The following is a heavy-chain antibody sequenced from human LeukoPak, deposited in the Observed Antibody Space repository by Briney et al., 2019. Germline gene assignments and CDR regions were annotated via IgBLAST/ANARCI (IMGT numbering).Heavy chain of an antibody. Sequence: GASVKVSCKASGYTYTSYYMHWVRQAPGQGLEWMGIINPSCGTTSYAQKFQGRVTMTRDTSTSKVYMELSSLRSEDTAVYYCARSSSWYYVDYWGQGTLVAVSS. CDR1: GYTYTSYY. D-gene: IGHD6-13*01. J-gene: IGHJ4*02. V-gene: IGHV1-46*01. CDR3: ARSSSWYYVDY. CDR2: INPSCGTT.